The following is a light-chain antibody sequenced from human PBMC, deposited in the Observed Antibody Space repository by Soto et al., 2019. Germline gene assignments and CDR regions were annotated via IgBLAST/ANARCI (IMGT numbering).Light chain of an antibody. Sequence: EIVLTQSPDTLYLSPGEGATLSCRASQRVNSSYLAWYQQKPGQAPRLLISGASDRATSVQARVSGSGYGTDFTLTISRLEPEDFAVYYYQQYVNSHVTFGQGTKLQIK. CDR1: QRVNSSY. J-gene: IGKJ2*01. CDR3: QQYVNSHVT. V-gene: IGKV3-20*01. CDR2: GAS.